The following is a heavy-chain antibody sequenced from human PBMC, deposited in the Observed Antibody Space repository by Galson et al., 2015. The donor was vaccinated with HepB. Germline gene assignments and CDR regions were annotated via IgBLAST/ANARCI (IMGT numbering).Heavy chain of an antibody. CDR1: GFTFSSYA. Sequence: SLRLSCAASGFTFSSYAMSWVRQAPGKGLEWVSAISGSGGSTYYADSVKGRFTISRDNSKNTLYLQMNSLGAEDTAVYYCAKDIYGGNSGAFQHWGQGTLVTVSS. D-gene: IGHD4-23*01. CDR3: AKDIYGGNSGAFQH. CDR2: ISGSGGST. V-gene: IGHV3-23*01. J-gene: IGHJ1*01.